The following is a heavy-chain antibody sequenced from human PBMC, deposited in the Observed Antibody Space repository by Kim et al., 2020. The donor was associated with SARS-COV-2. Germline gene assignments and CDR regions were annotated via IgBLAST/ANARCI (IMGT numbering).Heavy chain of an antibody. CDR1: GGTFSSYA. CDR2: IIPIFGTA. CDR3: ARVITETDDYLHAHWFDP. Sequence: SVKVSCKASGGTFSSYAISWVRQAPGQGLEWMGGIIPIFGTANYAQKFQGRVTITADESTSTAYMELSSLRSEDTAVYYCARVITETDDYLHAHWFDPWGQGTLVTVSS. D-gene: IGHD3-22*01. J-gene: IGHJ5*02. V-gene: IGHV1-69*13.